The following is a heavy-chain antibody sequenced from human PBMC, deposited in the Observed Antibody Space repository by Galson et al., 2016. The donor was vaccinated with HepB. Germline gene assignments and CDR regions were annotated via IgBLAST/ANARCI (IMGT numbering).Heavy chain of an antibody. Sequence: SVKVSCKASGYTFSSYAIHWLRQAPGQRLEWMGWINSASGDTTYSQRFQDRLTIARDTSATTAYMELSGLRSEDTAVYFCAQGAGGYYDYWGQGTLVTVSS. V-gene: IGHV1-3*01. J-gene: IGHJ4*02. CDR2: INSASGDT. CDR1: GYTFSSYA. D-gene: IGHD4/OR15-4a*01. CDR3: AQGAGGYYDY.